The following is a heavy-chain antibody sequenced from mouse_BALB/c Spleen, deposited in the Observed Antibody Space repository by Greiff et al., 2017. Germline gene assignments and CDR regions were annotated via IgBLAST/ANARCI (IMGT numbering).Heavy chain of an antibody. CDR2: ISSGGST. J-gene: IGHJ2*01. Sequence: EVQLVESGGGLVKPGGSLKLSCAASGFTFSSYAMSWVRQTPEKRLEWVASISSGGSTYYPDSVKGRFTISRDNARNILYLQMSSLRSEDTAMYYCARGGHRDYFDYWGQGTTLTVSS. CDR3: ARGGHRDYFDY. CDR1: GFTFSSYA. D-gene: IGHD2-14*01. V-gene: IGHV5-6-5*01.